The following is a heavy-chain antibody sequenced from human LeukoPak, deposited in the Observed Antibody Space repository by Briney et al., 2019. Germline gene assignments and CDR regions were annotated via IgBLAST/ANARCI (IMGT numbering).Heavy chain of an antibody. CDR1: GGSISNYY. J-gene: IGHJ2*01. CDR2: IYYSGST. CDR3: ARDKAGTKPYWYFDL. V-gene: IGHV4-30-4*01. D-gene: IGHD6-13*01. Sequence: SETLSLTCTVSGGSISNYYWSWIRQPPGKGLEWIGYIYYSGSTYYNPSLKSRVTISVDTSKNQFSLKLSSVTAADTAVYYCARDKAGTKPYWYFDLWGRGTLVTVSS.